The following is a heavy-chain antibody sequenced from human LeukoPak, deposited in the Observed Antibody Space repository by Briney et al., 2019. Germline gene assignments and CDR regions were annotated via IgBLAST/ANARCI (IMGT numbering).Heavy chain of an antibody. CDR1: GGSFSGYY. Sequence: SETLSLTCAVYGGSFSGYYWSWIRQPPGKGLEWIGEINHSGSTNYNPSLKSRVSISVDTSKNQFSLKLSSVTAADTAVYYCARRLQWLVPKVLCYYYYMDVWGKGTTVTVSS. CDR3: ARRLQWLVPKVLCYYYYMDV. J-gene: IGHJ6*03. D-gene: IGHD6-19*01. CDR2: INHSGST. V-gene: IGHV4-34*01.